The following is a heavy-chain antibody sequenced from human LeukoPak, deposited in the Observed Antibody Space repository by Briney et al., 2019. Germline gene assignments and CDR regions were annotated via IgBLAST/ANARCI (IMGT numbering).Heavy chain of an antibody. CDR3: ARVGSSGYYRPYAFDI. V-gene: IGHV4-34*01. CDR1: GGSFSGYY. Sequence: SETLSLTCAVYGGSFSGYYWSWIRQPPGKGLEWIGEINHSGSTNYNPSLKSRVTISVDTSKNQFSLKLSSVTAADTAVYYCARVGSSGYYRPYAFDIWGQGTMVTVSS. D-gene: IGHD3-22*01. CDR2: INHSGST. J-gene: IGHJ3*02.